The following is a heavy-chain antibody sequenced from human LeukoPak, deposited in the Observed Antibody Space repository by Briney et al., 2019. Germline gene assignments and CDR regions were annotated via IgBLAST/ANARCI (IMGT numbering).Heavy chain of an antibody. CDR2: FYRDGGI. J-gene: IGHJ4*02. CDR1: GFTVSSNY. D-gene: IGHD3-10*01. CDR3: AMGTFGDPLAL. V-gene: IGHV3-66*01. Sequence: GGSLRLSCAASGFTVSSNYMNWVRQAPGKGLEWVSVFYRDGGIYYTGSVKGRFTISRDNSKNMVYLQMNSLRAEDTAVYYCAMGTFGDPLALWGQGTLVTVSS.